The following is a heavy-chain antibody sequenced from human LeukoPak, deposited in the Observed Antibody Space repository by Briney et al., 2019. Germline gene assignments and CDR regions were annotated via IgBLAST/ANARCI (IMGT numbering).Heavy chain of an antibody. CDR1: GYSISSGYY. Sequence: PSETLSLTCTVSGYSISSGYYWGWIRQPPGKGLEWIGSIYHSGSTYYSPSLKSRVTISLDTSRNQFSLKLSSVTAADTAVYYCATIAVAGHFDYWGQGTLVTVSS. V-gene: IGHV4-38-2*02. CDR2: IYHSGST. D-gene: IGHD6-19*01. J-gene: IGHJ4*02. CDR3: ATIAVAGHFDY.